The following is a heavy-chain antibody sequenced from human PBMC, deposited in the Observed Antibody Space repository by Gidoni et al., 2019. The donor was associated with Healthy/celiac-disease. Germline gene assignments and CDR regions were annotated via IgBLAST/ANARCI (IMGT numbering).Heavy chain of an antibody. CDR2: IYTSGST. CDR3: ARADYYYGMDV. Sequence: QVQLQESGPGLVKPSQTLSLTCPVSGGSISSGSYYWSWIRQPAGKGLEWIGRIYTSGSTNYNPSLKSRVTMSVDTSKNQFSLKLSSVTAADTAVYYCARADYYYGMDVWGQGTTVTVSS. V-gene: IGHV4-61*02. J-gene: IGHJ6*02. CDR1: GGSISSGSYY.